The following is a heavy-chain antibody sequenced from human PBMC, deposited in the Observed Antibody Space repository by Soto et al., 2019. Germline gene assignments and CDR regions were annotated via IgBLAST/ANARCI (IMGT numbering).Heavy chain of an antibody. CDR1: GYTFTGYY. CDR3: ATLGVDGSISRCHFDY. CDR2: INPNSGGT. D-gene: IGHD6-6*01. J-gene: IGHJ4*02. V-gene: IGHV1-2*02. Sequence: KKPRASVKVSCKASGYTFTGYYMHWVRQAPGQGLEWMGWINPNSGGTNYAQKFQXXXXXXRDTYNRTAYLRLSRPRPDDTAGYYCATLGVDGSISRCHFDYWGQGTLVTVSS.